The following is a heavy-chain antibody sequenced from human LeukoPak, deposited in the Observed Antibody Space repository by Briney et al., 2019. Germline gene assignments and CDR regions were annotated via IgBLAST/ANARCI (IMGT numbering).Heavy chain of an antibody. CDR3: ARHFDF. J-gene: IGHJ6*02. V-gene: IGHV4-39*01. CDR1: GGSINTNGHY. CDR2: ISYSGTT. Sequence: SETLSLTCTVSGGSINTNGHYWGWIRQSPGKGLEWIGSISYSGTTYYNPSLRSRVTISADTSKSQFSLNLSSVTAADTAIYFCARHFDFWGQRTTVTVSS.